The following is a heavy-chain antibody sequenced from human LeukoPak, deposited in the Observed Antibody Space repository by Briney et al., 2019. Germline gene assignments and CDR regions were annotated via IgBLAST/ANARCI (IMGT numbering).Heavy chain of an antibody. J-gene: IGHJ6*02. D-gene: IGHD6-13*01. CDR2: INHSGST. CDR3: ARLKQQLVLSYYYGMDV. Sequence: ASETLSLTCAVYGGSFSGYYWSWIRQPPGKGLEWIGEINHSGSTNYNPSLKSRVTISVDTSKNQFSLKLSSVTAADTAVYYCARLKQQLVLSYYYGMDVWGQGTTVTVSS. CDR1: GGSFSGYY. V-gene: IGHV4-34*01.